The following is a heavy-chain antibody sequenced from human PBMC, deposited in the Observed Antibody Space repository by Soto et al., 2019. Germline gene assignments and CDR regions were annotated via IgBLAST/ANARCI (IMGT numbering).Heavy chain of an antibody. CDR2: IPPILGTA. V-gene: IGHV1-69*06. D-gene: IGHD2-2*01. Sequence: QVQLVQSGAEVKKPGSSVKVSCKASGGTFSSYASSWVRQAPGQGLEWMGGIPPILGTANYAQKFQGRVTITADKSTSTAYMELSSLRSEDTAVYYCASRWGGQLLLDYLGQGTLVTVSS. CDR3: ASRWGGQLLLDY. J-gene: IGHJ4*02. CDR1: GGTFSSYA.